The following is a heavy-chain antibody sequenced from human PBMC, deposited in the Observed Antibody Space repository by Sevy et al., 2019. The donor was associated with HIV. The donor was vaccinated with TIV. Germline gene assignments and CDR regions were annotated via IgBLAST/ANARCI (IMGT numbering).Heavy chain of an antibody. CDR2: INPNRGGR. CDR1: GYTFTDYH. V-gene: IGHV1-2*06. J-gene: IGHJ4*02. CDR3: ARDLGYSQAESLDF. D-gene: IGHD5-18*01. Sequence: ASVKVSCKDSGYTFTDYHMHWVRQAPGQGLEWMGRINPNRGGRNFTQKFQGRVTLTRDTSISTAYMELSSLRSDDTAVYFCARDLGYSQAESLDFWGQGTLVTVSS.